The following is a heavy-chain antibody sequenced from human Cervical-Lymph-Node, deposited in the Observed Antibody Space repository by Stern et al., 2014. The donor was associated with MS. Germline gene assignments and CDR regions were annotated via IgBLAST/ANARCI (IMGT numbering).Heavy chain of an antibody. J-gene: IGHJ4*02. CDR2: IKQDGSEK. Sequence: EVQLEESGGGLVHPGGSLRVSCAASGFGFSSYWMSWVRQAPGKGLEWVANIKQDGSEKYYVDSVKGRFTISRDNAKNSLYLQMNSLRAEDTAVYYCARERYFDWLSRYYFDHWGQGTRVTVSS. V-gene: IGHV3-7*01. D-gene: IGHD3-9*01. CDR3: ARERYFDWLSRYYFDH. CDR1: GFGFSSYW.